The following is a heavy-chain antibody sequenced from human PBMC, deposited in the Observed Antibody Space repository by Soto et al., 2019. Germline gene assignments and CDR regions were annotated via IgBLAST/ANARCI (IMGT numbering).Heavy chain of an antibody. CDR2: IYSGGST. J-gene: IGHJ3*02. CDR1: VFTVSSNY. Sequence: VGSLRLSCASSVFTVSSNYMSCVRHSPGKGLEWASVIYSGGSTYYADSVKGRFTISRDNSKNTLYLQMNSLRAEDTAVYYCARASQDTAMQDAFDIWGQGTIVIGS. D-gene: IGHD5-18*01. CDR3: ARASQDTAMQDAFDI. V-gene: IGHV3-53*01.